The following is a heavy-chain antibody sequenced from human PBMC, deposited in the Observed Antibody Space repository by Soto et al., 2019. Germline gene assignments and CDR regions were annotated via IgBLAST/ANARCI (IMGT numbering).Heavy chain of an antibody. D-gene: IGHD2-21*02. Sequence: PSETLSLTCTVSGGSISSYYWSWIRQPPGKGLEWIGYIYYSGSTNYNPSLKSRVTISVDTSKNQFSLKLSSVTAADTAVYYCARLWKVTPDNWFDPWGQGTLVTVS. CDR3: ARLWKVTPDNWFDP. J-gene: IGHJ5*02. CDR2: IYYSGST. V-gene: IGHV4-59*08. CDR1: GGSISSYY.